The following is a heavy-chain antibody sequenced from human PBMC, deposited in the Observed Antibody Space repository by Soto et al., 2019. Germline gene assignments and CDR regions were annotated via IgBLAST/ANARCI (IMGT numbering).Heavy chain of an antibody. Sequence: EVQLVESGGGLVKPGGSLRLSCAASGFTFSNAWMSWVRKAPGKGLEWVGRIKSKTDGGTKDYAAPVKGRFTISRDDSKNTLYLQMNSLKTEDTAVYYCTTGAGYNWNDGGAFDIWGQGTMVTVSS. J-gene: IGHJ3*02. D-gene: IGHD1-1*01. CDR3: TTGAGYNWNDGGAFDI. V-gene: IGHV3-15*01. CDR1: GFTFSNAW. CDR2: IKSKTDGGTK.